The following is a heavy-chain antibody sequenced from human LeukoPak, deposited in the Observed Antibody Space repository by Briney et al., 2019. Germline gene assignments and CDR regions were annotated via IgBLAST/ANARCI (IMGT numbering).Heavy chain of an antibody. CDR1: GFTFSTYA. Sequence: GGSLRLSCAASGFTFSTYAMTWVRQAPGKGLEWVSGINSNGDEIYYADSVKGRFTISRDNSKNTLYLQMNSLRAEDTAVYYCAKSSLQVTAVADRFDYWGQGTLVTVSS. CDR2: INSNGDEI. V-gene: IGHV3-23*01. D-gene: IGHD6-19*01. J-gene: IGHJ4*02. CDR3: AKSSLQVTAVADRFDY.